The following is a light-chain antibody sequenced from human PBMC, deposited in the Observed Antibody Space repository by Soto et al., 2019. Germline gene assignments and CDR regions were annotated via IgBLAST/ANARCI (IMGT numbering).Light chain of an antibody. Sequence: EILLTQSPGTLSLSPGERATLSCRASQSVRINYLAWYQQKPGQAPRLLIHGASGRATGIPDRFSGSGSGTDFTLTISRLEPEDFAVYYCQQYGSPPYTFGQGTKLE. CDR3: QQYGSPPYT. CDR2: GAS. J-gene: IGKJ2*01. CDR1: QSVRINY. V-gene: IGKV3-20*01.